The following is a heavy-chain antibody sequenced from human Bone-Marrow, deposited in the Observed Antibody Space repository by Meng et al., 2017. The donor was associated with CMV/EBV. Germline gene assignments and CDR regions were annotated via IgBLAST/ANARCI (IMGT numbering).Heavy chain of an antibody. CDR2: INPNSGGT. Sequence: CKASGYTFNGYYMHWVRQAPGQGLEWMGWINPNSGGTNYAQKFQGRVTMTRDTSISTAYMELSRLRSDDTAVYYCARTTLVSSGWYGWGQGTLVTVSS. J-gene: IGHJ4*02. CDR3: ARTTLVSSGWYG. CDR1: GYTFNGYY. D-gene: IGHD6-19*01. V-gene: IGHV1-2*02.